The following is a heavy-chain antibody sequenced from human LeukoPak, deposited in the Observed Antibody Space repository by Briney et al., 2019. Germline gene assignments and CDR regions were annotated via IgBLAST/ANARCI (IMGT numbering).Heavy chain of an antibody. CDR2: IRDDGGGE. V-gene: IGHV3-30*02. D-gene: IGHD4-17*01. J-gene: IGHJ6*03. Sequence: VGSLRLSCAVSGLTFSISGMDWGRQGPGEGLEWVTFIRDDGGGEHYADSVKGRFTVSRDHSKNTLYLQMNSLTLEDTAVYYSAKLVDYCEGRTCFTTYYYTDIWGKGTTVTVSS. CDR1: GLTFSISG. CDR3: AKLVDYCEGRTCFTTYYYTDI.